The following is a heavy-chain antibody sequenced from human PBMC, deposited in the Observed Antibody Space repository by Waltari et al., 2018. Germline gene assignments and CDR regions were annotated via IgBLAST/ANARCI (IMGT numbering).Heavy chain of an antibody. CDR2: IIPIFGTA. Sequence: QVQLVQSGAEVKKPGSSVKVSCKASGGSFSSYAISGLRQAPGQGLEWMGGIIPIFGTANYAQKFQGRVTITADKSTSTAYMELSSLRSEDTAVYYCARDLSGSYADAFDIWGQGTMVTVSS. J-gene: IGHJ3*02. CDR3: ARDLSGSYADAFDI. CDR1: GGSFSSYA. D-gene: IGHD1-26*01. V-gene: IGHV1-69*14.